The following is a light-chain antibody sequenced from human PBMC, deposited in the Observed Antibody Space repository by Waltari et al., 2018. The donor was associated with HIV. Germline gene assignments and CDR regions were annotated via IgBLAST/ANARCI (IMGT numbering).Light chain of an antibody. Sequence: QSVLTPPPSVSAAPGQKVTISCSGSSSNIGNNYVSWYQQLPGTAPKLLSYDNNKRPSGIPDRFSGSKSGTSATLGITGLQTGDEADYYCGTWDSSLSASYVFGTGTKVTVL. CDR1: SSNIGNNY. CDR2: DNN. CDR3: GTWDSSLSASYV. V-gene: IGLV1-51*01. J-gene: IGLJ1*01.